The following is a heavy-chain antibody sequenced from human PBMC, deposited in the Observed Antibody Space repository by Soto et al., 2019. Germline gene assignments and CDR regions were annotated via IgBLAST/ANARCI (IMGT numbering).Heavy chain of an antibody. D-gene: IGHD6-13*01. V-gene: IGHV4-34*01. CDR2: INHSGST. CDR3: ARGGARNSSSWYSWFDY. J-gene: IGHJ4*02. CDR1: GGSFSGYY. Sequence: QVHLQQWGTGLLKPSETLSLTCAVYGGSFSGYYWNWIRQPPGKGLEWIGEINHSGSTNYNPSLKSRVTISVDTSKNQFSLKLRSVTAADTAMYYCARGGARNSSSWYSWFDYWGQGTLVTVPS.